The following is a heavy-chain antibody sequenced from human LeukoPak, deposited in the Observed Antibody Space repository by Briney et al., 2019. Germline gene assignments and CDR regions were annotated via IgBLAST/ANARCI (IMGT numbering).Heavy chain of an antibody. CDR3: ARDRIAAAGQRRRVTYNWFDP. J-gene: IGHJ5*02. V-gene: IGHV1-2*02. Sequence: ASVKVSCKASGYTFTGYYMHWVRQAPGQGLEWMGWINPNSGGTNYAQKFQGRVTMTRDTSISTAYMELSRLRSDDTAVYYCARDRIAAAGQRRRVTYNWFDPWGQGTLVTVSS. CDR2: INPNSGGT. D-gene: IGHD6-13*01. CDR1: GYTFTGYY.